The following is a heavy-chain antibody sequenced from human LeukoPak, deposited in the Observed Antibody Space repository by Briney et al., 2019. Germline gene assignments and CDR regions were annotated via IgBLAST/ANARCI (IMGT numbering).Heavy chain of an antibody. CDR1: GGSISSYY. D-gene: IGHD3-22*01. CDR3: ARARYYDSSGYYWGIDY. Sequence: SETLSLTCTVSGGSISSYYWSWIRQPPGKGLEWIGYIYYSGSTSYNPSLKSRVTISVDTSKNQFSLKLSSVTAADTAVYYCARARYYDSSGYYWGIDYWGQGTLVTVSS. CDR2: IYYSGST. V-gene: IGHV4-59*01. J-gene: IGHJ4*02.